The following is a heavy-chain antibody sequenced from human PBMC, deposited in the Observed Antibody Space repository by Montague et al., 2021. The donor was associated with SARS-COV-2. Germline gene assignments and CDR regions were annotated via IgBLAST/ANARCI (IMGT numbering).Heavy chain of an antibody. V-gene: IGHV4-59*13. CDR1: GGSISSYY. J-gene: IGHJ4*02. CDR3: ARDSHYYDSSGHFDY. Sequence: SETLSLTCTVSGGSISSYYWSWIRQPPGKGLEWIGYINYSGSTNYNPSXXSRVTISVDTSKNQFSLKLSSVTAADTAVYYCARDSHYYDSSGHFDYWGQGTLVTVSS. CDR2: INYSGST. D-gene: IGHD3-22*01.